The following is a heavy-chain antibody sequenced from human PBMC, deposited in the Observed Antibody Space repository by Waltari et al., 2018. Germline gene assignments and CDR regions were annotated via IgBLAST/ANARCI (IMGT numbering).Heavy chain of an antibody. CDR1: GGTLSSYA. V-gene: IGHV1-69*01. CDR3: ARDSFSYGYYYYDGMDV. Sequence: QVQLVQSGAEVKKPGSSVKVSCKASGGTLSSYAISWVRQAPGQGLEWMGGIIPIFGTANYAQKFQGRVTITADESTSTSYMELSSLRSEDTAVYYCARDSFSYGYYYYDGMDVWGQGTTVIVSS. D-gene: IGHD5-18*01. CDR2: IIPIFGTA. J-gene: IGHJ6*02.